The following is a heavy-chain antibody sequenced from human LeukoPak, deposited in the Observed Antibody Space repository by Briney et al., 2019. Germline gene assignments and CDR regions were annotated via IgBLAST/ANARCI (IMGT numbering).Heavy chain of an antibody. Sequence: GGSLRLSCAASGFTFSSYSMNWVRQAPGKGLEWVSSISSSSSYIYYADSVKGRFTISRDNAKNPLYLQMNSLRAEDTAVYYCARDLYYYGSGSPTYFDYWGQGTLVTVSS. CDR1: GFTFSSYS. V-gene: IGHV3-21*01. D-gene: IGHD3-10*01. CDR2: ISSSSSYI. CDR3: ARDLYYYGSGSPTYFDY. J-gene: IGHJ4*02.